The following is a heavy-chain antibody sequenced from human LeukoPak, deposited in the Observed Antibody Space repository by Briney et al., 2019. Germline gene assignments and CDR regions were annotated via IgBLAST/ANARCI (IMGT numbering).Heavy chain of an antibody. CDR3: ATDSYGSGSYYNPGGAH. Sequence: ASVKVSCKTSGFPFTGYYIHWVRQAPGQGLEWMGWLNPHSGGPTYAQKFQGRVTMTEDTSTDTAYMELSSLRSEDTAVYYCATDSYGSGSYYNPGGAHWGQGTLVTVSS. D-gene: IGHD3-10*01. V-gene: IGHV1-2*02. CDR2: LNPHSGGP. J-gene: IGHJ4*02. CDR1: GFPFTGYY.